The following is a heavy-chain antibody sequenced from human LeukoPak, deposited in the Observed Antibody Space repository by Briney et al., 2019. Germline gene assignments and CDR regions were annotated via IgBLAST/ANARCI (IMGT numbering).Heavy chain of an antibody. D-gene: IGHD1-26*01. V-gene: IGHV3-21*01. Sequence: GGSLRPSCAASGFTFSSYSMNWVRQAPGKGLEWVSSISSSSSSYIYYADSVKGRFAISRDNAKNSLYLQMNSLRAEDTAVYYCARKPPGSYPDYWGQGTLVTVSS. CDR1: GFTFSSYS. CDR3: ARKPPGSYPDY. J-gene: IGHJ4*02. CDR2: ISSSSSSYI.